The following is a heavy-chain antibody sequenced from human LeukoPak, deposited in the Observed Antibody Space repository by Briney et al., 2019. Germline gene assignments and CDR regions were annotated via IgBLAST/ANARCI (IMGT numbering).Heavy chain of an antibody. D-gene: IGHD3-22*01. CDR2: IRSKAYGGTT. J-gene: IGHJ4*02. V-gene: IGHV3-49*04. CDR1: GFTFGDYA. Sequence: RRSLRLSCTASGFTFGDYAMSWVRQAPGKGLEWVGFIRSKAYGGTTEYAASVKGRFTISRNDSKSIAYLQMNSLKTEDTAVYYCTRGNHYYDSSGYSYWGQGTLVPVSS. CDR3: TRGNHYYDSSGYSY.